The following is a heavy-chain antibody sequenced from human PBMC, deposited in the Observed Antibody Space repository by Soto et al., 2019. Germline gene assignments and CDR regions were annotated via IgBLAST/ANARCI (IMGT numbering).Heavy chain of an antibody. D-gene: IGHD2-2*01. V-gene: IGHV1-69*18. J-gene: IGHJ6*02. Sequence: QVQLVQSGAEVKRPGSSVKVSCKASGGAFNNYAIYWVRQAPGQGLEWLGTIVPVFPSVYYAPWFQGSLTITAVCSTHTVHMMLTILISEDTAVYYCAREMPSSSRAYFYYGLNVWGQGTSVTVSS. CDR2: IVPVFPSV. CDR3: AREMPSSSRAYFYYGLNV. CDR1: GGAFNNYA.